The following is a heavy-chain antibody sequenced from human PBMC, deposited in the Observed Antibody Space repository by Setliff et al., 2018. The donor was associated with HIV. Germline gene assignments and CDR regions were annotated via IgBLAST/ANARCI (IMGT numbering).Heavy chain of an antibody. V-gene: IGHV1-8*02. CDR1: GYTFTDYY. CDR2: MSPNNVDT. J-gene: IGHJ4*02. Sequence: ASVKVSCKASGYTFTDYYIQWVRQAPGQGLEWMGWMSPNNVDTGYAQKFQGRVTMTRNTSISTAYMELSSLTSEDTAVYYCATELFIVVAGHTPTFDYWGQGTLVTVSS. D-gene: IGHD6-19*01. CDR3: ATELFIVVAGHTPTFDY.